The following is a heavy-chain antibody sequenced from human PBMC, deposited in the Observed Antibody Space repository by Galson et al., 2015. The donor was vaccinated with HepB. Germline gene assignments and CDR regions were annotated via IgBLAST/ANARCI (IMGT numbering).Heavy chain of an antibody. V-gene: IGHV3-66*01. CDR2: IYIGGDT. Sequence: SLRLSCAVSGFIVTSTYTSWIRQAPGKGLEWVSVIYIGGDTYYADSVKDRFTMSRDSSTVFLQMDSLRAEDTAVYYCARGGADDPFDVWGPGTMVTVSS. J-gene: IGHJ3*01. D-gene: IGHD1-26*01. CDR3: ARGGADDPFDV. CDR1: GFIVTSTY.